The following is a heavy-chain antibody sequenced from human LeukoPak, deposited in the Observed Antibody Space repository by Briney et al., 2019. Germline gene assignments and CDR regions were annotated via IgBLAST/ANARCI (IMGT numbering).Heavy chain of an antibody. CDR3: ARATVGLIDY. V-gene: IGHV4-61*02. CDR2: IYTSGST. CDR1: GGSISSGSYY. J-gene: IGHJ4*02. D-gene: IGHD3-16*01. Sequence: SETLSLACTDSGGSISSGSYYWSWIRQPAGKGLEWIGRIYTSGSTNYNPSLKSRVTISVDTSKNQFSLKLSSVTAADTAVYYCARATVGLIDYWGQGTLVTVSS.